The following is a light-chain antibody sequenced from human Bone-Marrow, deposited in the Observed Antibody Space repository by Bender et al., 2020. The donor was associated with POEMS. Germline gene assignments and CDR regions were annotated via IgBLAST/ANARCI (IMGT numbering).Light chain of an antibody. CDR3: SSYTSSSTWV. CDR2: DVS. Sequence: QSALTQPASVSGSPGQSITLSCTGTSADVGGYEYVSWYQQYPGKAPKLIIFDVSNRPSGISRRFSGSKSGNTASLTISGLQAADEAHYYCSSYTSSSTWVFGGGTKLTVL. CDR1: SADVGGYEY. V-gene: IGLV2-14*03. J-gene: IGLJ3*02.